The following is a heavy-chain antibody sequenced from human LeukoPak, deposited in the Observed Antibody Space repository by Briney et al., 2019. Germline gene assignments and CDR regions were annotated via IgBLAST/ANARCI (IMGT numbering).Heavy chain of an antibody. CDR1: GFTFSSYG. CDR3: AKDPEQL. J-gene: IGHJ4*02. V-gene: IGHV3-30*18. CDR2: ISYDGSNK. Sequence: GGSLRLSCAASGFTFSSYGMRWVRQAPGKGLEWVAVISYDGSNKYYADSVKGRFTISRDNSKNTLYLQMNSLRAEDTAVYYCAKDPEQLGGQGTLVTVSS. D-gene: IGHD6-13*01.